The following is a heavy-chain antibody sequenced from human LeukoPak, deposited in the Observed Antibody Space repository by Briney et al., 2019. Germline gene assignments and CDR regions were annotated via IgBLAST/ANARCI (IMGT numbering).Heavy chain of an antibody. CDR2: INPNTGVT. CDR1: GYTFSGHY. V-gene: IGHV1-2*06. CDR3: AGAGIQVFTPDFDL. Sequence: ASVKVSCKASGYTFSGHYLHWVRQAPGQGLEWMGRINPNTGVTQYTEYFQGRVTMTGDTSISTAFMVLTGMRYDATAIYSGAGAGIQVFTPDFDLWGQGTLVTVSS. J-gene: IGHJ4*02. D-gene: IGHD5-18*01.